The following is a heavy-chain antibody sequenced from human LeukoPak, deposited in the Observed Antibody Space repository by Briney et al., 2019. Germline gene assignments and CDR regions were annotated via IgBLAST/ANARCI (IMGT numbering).Heavy chain of an antibody. V-gene: IGHV1-18*01. J-gene: IGHJ4*02. Sequence: ASVKVSCKASGYTFTSYGISWGRQVPGRGLELMGWISAYNGNTNYAQKLQGRVTMTTDTSTSTAYMELRSLRSDDTAVYYCARESVLWFGTNPFDYWGQGTLVTVSS. CDR3: ARESVLWFGTNPFDY. CDR1: GYTFTSYG. D-gene: IGHD3-10*01. CDR2: ISAYNGNT.